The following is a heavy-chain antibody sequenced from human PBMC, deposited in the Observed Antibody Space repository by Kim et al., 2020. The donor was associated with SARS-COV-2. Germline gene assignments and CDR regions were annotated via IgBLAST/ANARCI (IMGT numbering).Heavy chain of an antibody. Sequence: SETLSLTCTVSGGSISSDNHFWSWIRQPPGKGLEWIGYIHHRGSAYYSPSLESRVTLLVDTSKNQFSLRLSSVTPADTAVYYCAREVRVVATTDAFDVWGQGTMVTVS. CDR1: GGSISSDNHF. CDR3: AREVRVVATTDAFDV. V-gene: IGHV4-30-4*01. J-gene: IGHJ3*01. CDR2: IHHRGSA. D-gene: IGHD3-22*01.